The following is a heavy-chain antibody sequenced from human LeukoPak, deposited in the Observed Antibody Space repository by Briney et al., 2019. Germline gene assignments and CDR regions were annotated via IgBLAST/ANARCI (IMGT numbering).Heavy chain of an antibody. CDR3: AKSSDYYDSSGSIDY. D-gene: IGHD3-22*01. CDR1: GFTFSSYA. J-gene: IGHJ4*02. Sequence: GGSLRFSCAASGFTFSSYAMSWVRQAPGKGLEWVSAISGSGGSTYYADSVKGRFTISRDNSKNTLYLQMNSLRAEDTAVYYCAKSSDYYDSSGSIDYWGQGTLVTVSS. CDR2: ISGSGGST. V-gene: IGHV3-23*01.